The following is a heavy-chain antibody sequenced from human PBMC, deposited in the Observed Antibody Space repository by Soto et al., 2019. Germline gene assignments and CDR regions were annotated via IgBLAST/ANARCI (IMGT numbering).Heavy chain of an antibody. CDR3: ARYKSNYYYGMDV. Sequence: LSLTCTVSGGSISSYYWSWIRQPPGKGLEWIGYIYYSGITNYNPSLKSRVTISVDTSKNQFSLKLSSVTAADTAVYYCARYKSNYYYGMDVWGQGTTVTVSS. CDR2: IYYSGIT. V-gene: IGHV4-59*01. D-gene: IGHD1-20*01. J-gene: IGHJ6*02. CDR1: GGSISSYY.